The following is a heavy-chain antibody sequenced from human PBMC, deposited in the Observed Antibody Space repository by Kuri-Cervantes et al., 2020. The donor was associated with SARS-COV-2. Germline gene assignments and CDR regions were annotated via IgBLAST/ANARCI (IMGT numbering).Heavy chain of an antibody. CDR3: ASGGSSGYFNY. V-gene: IGHV4-61*02. CDR2: IYTSGST. Sequence: SGTLSLTCTVSGGSISSGSYYWSWIRQPAGKGLEWIGRIYTSGSTNYNPSLKSRVTISVDTSKNQFSLKLSSVTAADTAVYYCASGGSSGYFNYWGQGTLVTVSS. D-gene: IGHD3-22*01. J-gene: IGHJ4*02. CDR1: GGSISSGSYY.